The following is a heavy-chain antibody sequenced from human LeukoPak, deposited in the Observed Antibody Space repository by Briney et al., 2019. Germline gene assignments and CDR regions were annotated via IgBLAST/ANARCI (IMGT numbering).Heavy chain of an antibody. J-gene: IGHJ5*02. CDR1: GFTFSSYA. D-gene: IGHD3-10*01. CDR2: ISYDGSNK. CDR3: ARGGYLGGFTIVNCFDP. Sequence: GGSLRLSCAASGFTFSSYAMHWVRQAPGKGLEWVAVISYDGSNKYYADSVKGRFTISRANSKNTLYLQMNSLRAEDRAGYYCARGGYLGGFTIVNCFDPWGQGTLVTVSS. V-gene: IGHV3-30-3*01.